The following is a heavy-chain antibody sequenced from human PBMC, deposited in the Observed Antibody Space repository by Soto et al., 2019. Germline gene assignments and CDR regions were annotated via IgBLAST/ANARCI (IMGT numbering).Heavy chain of an antibody. V-gene: IGHV1-69*12. CDR3: ARDVPAAIAGLSYNWFDP. Sequence: QVQLVQSGAEVKKPGSSVKVSCKASGGTFSSHAISWLRQAPGQGLEWMGGIIPIFGTANYAQKFQGRVTITADESTSTADMELSSLRSEDTAVYYCARDVPAAIAGLSYNWFDPWGQGTLVTVSS. CDR2: IIPIFGTA. CDR1: GGTFSSHA. J-gene: IGHJ5*02. D-gene: IGHD2-2*01.